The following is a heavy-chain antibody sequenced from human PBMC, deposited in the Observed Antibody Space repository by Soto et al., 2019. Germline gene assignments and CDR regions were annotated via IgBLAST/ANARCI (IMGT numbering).Heavy chain of an antibody. CDR2: ISSSSSYT. CDR1: GFTFSDYY. V-gene: IGHV3-11*06. CDR3: ARDRYSSSWDKFDY. Sequence: AGGSLRLSCAASGFTFSDYYMTWIRQAPGKGLEWDSYISSSSSYTNYADSVKGRFTISRDNAKNSLYLQMNSVRAEDTAVYYCARDRYSSSWDKFDYWGQGTLVTVSS. D-gene: IGHD6-13*01. J-gene: IGHJ4*02.